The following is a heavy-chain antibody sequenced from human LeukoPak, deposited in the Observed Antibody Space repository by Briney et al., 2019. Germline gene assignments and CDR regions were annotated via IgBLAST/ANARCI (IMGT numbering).Heavy chain of an antibody. CDR1: GFTFSSYG. J-gene: IGHJ4*02. CDR2: IRYDGSNK. D-gene: IGHD3-3*01. V-gene: IGHV3-30*02. CDR3: AKVGVLDFWIFAVDY. Sequence: RGSLRLSCAASGFTFSSYGMHWVRQAPGKGLEWVAFIRYDGSNKYYADSVKGRFTISRDNSKNTLYLQMNSLRAEDTAVYYCAKVGVLDFWIFAVDYWGQGTLVTVSS.